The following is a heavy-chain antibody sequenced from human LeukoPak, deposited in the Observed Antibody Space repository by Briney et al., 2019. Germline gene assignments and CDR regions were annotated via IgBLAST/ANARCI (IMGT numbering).Heavy chain of an antibody. CDR2: ISAYNGNT. CDR1: GDTFNSDG. CDR3: ARCEGGARRAAFEI. Sequence: ASVKVSCKASGDTFNSDGFSWERQAPGQGLEWMGWISAYNGNTKYEQKFQGRVTMTTDTSTTAAYMELRSLRADDTAVYYCARCEGGARRAAFEIWGQGTMVTVSS. J-gene: IGHJ3*02. D-gene: IGHD1-26*01. V-gene: IGHV1-18*01.